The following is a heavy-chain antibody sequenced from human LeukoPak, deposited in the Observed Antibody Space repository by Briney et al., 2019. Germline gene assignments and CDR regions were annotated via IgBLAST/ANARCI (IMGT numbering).Heavy chain of an antibody. D-gene: IGHD3-10*01. V-gene: IGHV3-49*03. CDR3: TRDAGQVVWFGELINAFDI. Sequence: AGRSLRLSCTASGFTFGDYAMSWFRQAPGKGLEWVGFIRSKAYVGTTEYAASVKGRFTISRDDSKSIAYLQMNSLKTEDTAVYYCTRDAGQVVWFGELINAFDIWGQGTMVTVSS. CDR1: GFTFGDYA. J-gene: IGHJ3*02. CDR2: IRSKAYVGTT.